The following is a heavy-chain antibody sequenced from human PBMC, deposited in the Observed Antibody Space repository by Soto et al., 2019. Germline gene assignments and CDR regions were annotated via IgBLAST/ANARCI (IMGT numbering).Heavy chain of an antibody. CDR3: ARRGRTTVTAYYYYYYMDV. J-gene: IGHJ6*03. Sequence: SETLSLTCTVSGGSISSYYWSWIRQPPGKGLEWIGYIYYSGSTNYNPSLKSRVTISVDTSKNQFSLKLSSVTAADTAVYYCARRGRTTVTAYYYYYYMDVWGKGTTVTVSS. D-gene: IGHD4-4*01. CDR2: IYYSGST. CDR1: GGSISSYY. V-gene: IGHV4-59*08.